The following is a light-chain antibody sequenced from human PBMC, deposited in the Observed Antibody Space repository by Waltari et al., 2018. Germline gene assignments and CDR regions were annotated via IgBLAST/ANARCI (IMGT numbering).Light chain of an antibody. V-gene: IGKV1-5*03. J-gene: IGKJ1*01. CDR1: QSIRNL. CDR2: KAS. CDR3: QQYNGR. Sequence: DIQMTQSPSTLSASVGDRVTITFRASQSIRNLLAWYQQKPGKAPKYLISKASNLESGVPARFSGSGYGTEFTLTISSLQPDDFASYYCQQYNGRFGQGTKVEMK.